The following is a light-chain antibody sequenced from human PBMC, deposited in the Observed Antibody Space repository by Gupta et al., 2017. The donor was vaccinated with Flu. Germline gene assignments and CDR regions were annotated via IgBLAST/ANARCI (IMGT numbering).Light chain of an antibody. V-gene: IGLV3-27*01. CDR2: KDS. Sequence: SYELTQPSSVSVSPGQTARITCSGDVLAKKYARWFQQKPGQAPGLVIYKDSERPSGIPERFSGSSSGTTVTLTISGAQVEDEADYYCYSAADNLGVFGGGTKLTVL. CDR1: VLAKKY. CDR3: YSAADNLGV. J-gene: IGLJ3*02.